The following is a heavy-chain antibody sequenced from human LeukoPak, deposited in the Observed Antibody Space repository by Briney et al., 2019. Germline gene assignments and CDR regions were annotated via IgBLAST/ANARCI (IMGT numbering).Heavy chain of an antibody. V-gene: IGHV1-69*13. CDR2: IIPIFGTA. J-gene: IGHJ6*02. D-gene: IGHD2-2*01. Sequence: SVKVSCKASGGTFSSYAISWVRQAPGQGLEWMGGIIPIFGTANYVQKFQGRVTITADESTSTAYMELSSLRSEDTAVYYCARDSDRYSSTSPYYGMDVWGQGTTVTVSS. CDR3: ARDSDRYSSTSPYYGMDV. CDR1: GGTFSSYA.